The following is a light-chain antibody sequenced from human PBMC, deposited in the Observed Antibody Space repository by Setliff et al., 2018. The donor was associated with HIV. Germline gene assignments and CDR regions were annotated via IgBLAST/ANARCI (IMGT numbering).Light chain of an antibody. V-gene: IGLV2-11*01. Sequence: QSALTQPRSVSGSPGQPVTISCTGTSSDVGGYTFVSWYQQHPGKAPKLLIYDVTKRPSGVPDRFSGSKSGNTASLTISGLQPEDEADYFCCSYARTNTSTEVVGSWTNVTVL. J-gene: IGLJ1*01. CDR2: DVT. CDR3: CSYARTNTSTEV. CDR1: SSDVGGYTF.